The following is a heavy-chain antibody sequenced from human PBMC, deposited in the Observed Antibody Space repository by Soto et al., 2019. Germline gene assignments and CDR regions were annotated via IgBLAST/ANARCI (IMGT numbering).Heavy chain of an antibody. V-gene: IGHV4-39*01. J-gene: IGHJ6*02. CDR3: ARHDYGDYPLNGYYYGMDV. CDR2: IYYSGST. D-gene: IGHD4-17*01. Sequence: SETLSLTCTVSGGSISSSSYYWGWIRQPPGKGLEWIGSIYYSGSTYYNPSLKSRVTISLDTSKNQFSLKLSSVTAADTAVYYCARHDYGDYPLNGYYYGMDVWGQGTTVTVSS. CDR1: GGSISSSSYY.